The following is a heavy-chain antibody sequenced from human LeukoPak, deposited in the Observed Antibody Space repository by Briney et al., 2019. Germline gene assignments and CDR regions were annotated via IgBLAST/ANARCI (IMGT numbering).Heavy chain of an antibody. CDR1: GFTFSSYA. CDR2: IGGSGGST. D-gene: IGHD4-17*01. CDR3: AKGFAASYDYGDYGALDY. J-gene: IGHJ4*02. Sequence: GGSLRLSWAASGFTFSSYAMSWVRQAPGKGLEWVSGIGGSGGSTYYADSVKGRFTIPRDNSKNKLYLQMNRMRAEDTAVYYCAKGFAASYDYGDYGALDYWGQGTLVTVSS. V-gene: IGHV3-23*01.